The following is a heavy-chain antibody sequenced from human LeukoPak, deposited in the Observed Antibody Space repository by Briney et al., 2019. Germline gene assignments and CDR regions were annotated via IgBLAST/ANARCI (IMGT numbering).Heavy chain of an antibody. CDR3: ATVGWFLVGASVDS. CDR1: GYTLTELS. J-gene: IGHJ4*02. CDR2: FDPEDGET. Sequence: ASVKVSRKVSGYTLTELSMHWVRQAPGKGLEWVGGFDPEDGETIYAQKFQGRVTMTEDTSTDTAYMELSSLRSEDTAVYYCATVGWFLVGASVDSWGQGTLVTVSS. D-gene: IGHD1-26*01. V-gene: IGHV1-24*01.